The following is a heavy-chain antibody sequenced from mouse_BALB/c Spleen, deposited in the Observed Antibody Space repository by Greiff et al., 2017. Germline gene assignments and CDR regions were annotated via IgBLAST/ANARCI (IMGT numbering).Heavy chain of an antibody. Sequence: EVQRVESGGGLVKPGGSLKLSCAASGFTFSSYTMSWVRQTPEKRLEWVATISSGGSYTYYPDSVKGRFTISRDNAKNTLYLQMSSLKSEDTAMYYCTREESNWGFDVWGAGTTVTVSS. J-gene: IGHJ1*01. V-gene: IGHV5-6-4*01. CDR3: TREESNWGFDV. CDR1: GFTFSSYT. CDR2: ISSGGSYT.